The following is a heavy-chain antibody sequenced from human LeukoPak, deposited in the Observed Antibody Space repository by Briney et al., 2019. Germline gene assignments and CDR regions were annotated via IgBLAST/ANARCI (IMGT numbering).Heavy chain of an antibody. CDR1: GFIFSSYS. CDR3: ARAKYDILTGYSQTHFDY. J-gene: IGHJ4*02. Sequence: KTGGSLRLSCAASGFIFSSYSMNWVRQAPGKGLEWVSASSSSSSYKYYADSVKGRFTISRDNAKNSLYLQMNSLRAEDTAVYYCARAKYDILTGYSQTHFDYWGQGTLVTVSS. D-gene: IGHD3-9*01. CDR2: SSSSSSYK. V-gene: IGHV3-21*01.